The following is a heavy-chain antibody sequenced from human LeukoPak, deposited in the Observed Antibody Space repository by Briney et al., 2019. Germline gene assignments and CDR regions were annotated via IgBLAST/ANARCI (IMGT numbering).Heavy chain of an antibody. V-gene: IGHV3-30*03. CDR2: IADDGVVK. CDR1: GITFSRHG. D-gene: IGHD3-3*01. J-gene: IGHJ4*02. CDR3: AREATWGEWYFDH. Sequence: GRSLRLSCVASGITFSRHGMDWVRQAPGKGLEWVAVIADDGVVKQYADSVKGRFTVSRDNSKSTLYLQMNGLSVEDTAIYYCAREATWGEWYFDHWGQGTPVTVSS.